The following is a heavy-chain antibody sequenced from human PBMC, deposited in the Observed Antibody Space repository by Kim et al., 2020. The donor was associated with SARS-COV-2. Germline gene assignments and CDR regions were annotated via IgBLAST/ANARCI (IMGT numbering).Heavy chain of an antibody. J-gene: IGHJ5*02. D-gene: IGHD3-16*02. Sequence: GGSLRLSCAASGFTFSSYAMSWVRQAPGKGLEWVSAISGSGGSTYYADSVKGRFTISRDNSKNTLYLQMNSLRAEDTAVYYCAKDPLGYDYVWGSYLPNNGFDPWGQGTLVTVSS. CDR3: AKDPLGYDYVWGSYLPNNGFDP. CDR2: ISGSGGST. CDR1: GFTFSSYA. V-gene: IGHV3-23*01.